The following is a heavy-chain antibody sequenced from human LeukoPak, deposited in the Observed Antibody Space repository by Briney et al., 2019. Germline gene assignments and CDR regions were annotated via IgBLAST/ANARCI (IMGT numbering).Heavy chain of an antibody. Sequence: PGGSLRLSCAASGIIVSSNFMSWVRQAPGKGLEWVSVMYRGGSTYYADSVKGRLIISRDSSKNTLYLQMNSLRAEDTAMYYCAKSLCGGDRYGPDDVFDIWGQGTMVTVSS. CDR1: GIIVSSNF. CDR3: AKSLCGGDRYGPDDVFDI. J-gene: IGHJ3*02. CDR2: MYRGGST. V-gene: IGHV3-66*01. D-gene: IGHD2-21*02.